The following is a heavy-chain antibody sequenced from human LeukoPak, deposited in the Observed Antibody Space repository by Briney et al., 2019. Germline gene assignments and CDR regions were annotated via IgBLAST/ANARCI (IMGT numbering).Heavy chain of an antibody. D-gene: IGHD6-13*01. CDR3: AQNLVAAAGDH. CDR1: GFTFSSYW. Sequence: GGSLRLSCAASGFTFSSYWMSWVRQAPGKGLEWVANIKPDGSVGYYVDSVRGRFIISRDNAGNSLYLQMNSLRVEDTAVYYCAQNLVAAAGDHWGQGTLLIVSS. V-gene: IGHV3-7*01. J-gene: IGHJ4*02. CDR2: IKPDGSVG.